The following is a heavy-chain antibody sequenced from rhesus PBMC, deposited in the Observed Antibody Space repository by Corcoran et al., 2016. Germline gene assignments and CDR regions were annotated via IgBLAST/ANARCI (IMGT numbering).Heavy chain of an antibody. D-gene: IGHD3-3*01. CDR3: ARRYYNIWTGYVFDY. Sequence: QVQLQESGPGLVKPSETLSLTCAVSGYSISSGYGWSWTRQPRGKGLEWIGYISYSGSRSYTPSCKSRVTISIDTSKNQFSLKLSSVTAADTAVYYCARRYYNIWTGYVFDYWGQGVLVTVSS. CDR1: GYSISSGYG. V-gene: IGHV4-122*02. J-gene: IGHJ4*01. CDR2: ISYSGSR.